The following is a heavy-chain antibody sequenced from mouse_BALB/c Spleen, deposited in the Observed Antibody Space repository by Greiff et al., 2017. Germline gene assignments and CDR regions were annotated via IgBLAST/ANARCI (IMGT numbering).Heavy chain of an antibody. V-gene: IGHV3-2*02. CDR1: GYSITSDYA. D-gene: IGHD2-3*01. CDR3: ARDDGYYPWYFDV. CDR2: ISYSGST. Sequence: EVKLMESGPGLVKPSQSLSLTCTVTGYSITSDYAWNWIRQFPGNKLEWMGYISYSGSTSYNPSLKSRISITRDTSKNQFFLQLNSVTTEDTATYYCARDDGYYPWYFDVWGAGTTVTVSS. J-gene: IGHJ1*01.